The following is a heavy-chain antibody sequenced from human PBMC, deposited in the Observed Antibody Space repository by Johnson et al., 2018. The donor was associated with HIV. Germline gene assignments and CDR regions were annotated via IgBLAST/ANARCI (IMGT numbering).Heavy chain of an antibody. V-gene: IGHV3-7*01. CDR2: IKQDGSEK. Sequence: VQLVESGGGVVQPGRSLRLSCAASGFTFSSYWMSWVRQAPGKGLEWVANIKQDGSEKYYVDSVKGRFTISRDNAKNSLYLQMNSLRAEDTAVYYCARDAAWELLRPDAFDIWGQGTMVTVSS. D-gene: IGHD1-26*01. J-gene: IGHJ3*02. CDR3: ARDAAWELLRPDAFDI. CDR1: GFTFSSYW.